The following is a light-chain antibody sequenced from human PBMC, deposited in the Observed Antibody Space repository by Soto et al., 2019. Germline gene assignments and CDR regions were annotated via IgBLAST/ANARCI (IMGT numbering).Light chain of an antibody. Sequence: VMTQSPATLSVSPGEGATLSCRASQSISSNLAWHQQKPGQAPRLLIYGASTRATGLPARFSGSGSGTEFTLTISSLQSEDFAVYYCQQYNKWPYTFGQGTKLEIK. CDR1: QSISSN. J-gene: IGKJ2*01. CDR2: GAS. CDR3: QQYNKWPYT. V-gene: IGKV3-15*01.